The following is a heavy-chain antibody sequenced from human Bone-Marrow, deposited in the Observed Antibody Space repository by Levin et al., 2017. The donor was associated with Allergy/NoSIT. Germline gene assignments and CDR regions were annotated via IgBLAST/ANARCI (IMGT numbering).Heavy chain of an antibody. V-gene: IGHV3-48*02. CDR1: GFTFSSDA. CDR2: ISSGSSSR. J-gene: IGHJ6*03. Sequence: PGGSLRLSCAVSGFTFSSDAFNWVRQAPGKGLEWLSYISSGSSSRYHADSVKGRFTISRDSAKKSVYLQMNSLRDEDTAVYYCAREYDRGGFYYMDVWGKGTTVIVSS. D-gene: IGHD3-22*01. CDR3: AREYDRGGFYYMDV.